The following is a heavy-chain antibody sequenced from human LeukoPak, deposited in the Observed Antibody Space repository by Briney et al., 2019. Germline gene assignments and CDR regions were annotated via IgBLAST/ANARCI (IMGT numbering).Heavy chain of an antibody. J-gene: IGHJ4*02. D-gene: IGHD4-17*01. Sequence: GGSLRLSCAASGFTFSSYSMNWVRQAPGKGLEWVGVISDDGRRKDYADSVKGRFTISRDNSKDTLYLQMNSLRAEDTAVYYCAKRPSDYGDCVSYFDYWGQGTLVTVSS. CDR2: ISDDGRRK. CDR3: AKRPSDYGDCVSYFDY. CDR1: GFTFSSYS. V-gene: IGHV3-30*18.